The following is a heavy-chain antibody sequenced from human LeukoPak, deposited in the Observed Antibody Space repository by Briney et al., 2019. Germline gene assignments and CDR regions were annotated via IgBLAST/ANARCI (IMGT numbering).Heavy chain of an antibody. CDR3: ARSVRGVIPDAFDI. D-gene: IGHD3-10*01. CDR1: GCTFTGYY. Sequence: ASVKVSCKASGCTFTGYYMHWVRQAPGQGLEWMGWINPNSGGTNYAQKFQGRVTMTRDTSISTAYMELSRLRSDDTAVYYCARSVRGVIPDAFDIWGQGTMVTVSS. CDR2: INPNSGGT. J-gene: IGHJ3*02. V-gene: IGHV1-2*02.